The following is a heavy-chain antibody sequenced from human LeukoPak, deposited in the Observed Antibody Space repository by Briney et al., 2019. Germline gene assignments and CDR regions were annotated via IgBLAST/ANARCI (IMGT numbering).Heavy chain of an antibody. Sequence: ASVKVSCKASGYTFTDYYIHWVRQAPGQGLEWMAWMNPNSGGTSYAQKFQGRVTMTRDTSVSTAYMELSRLRFDDTAVYYCARNKEGKSLDYWGQGTLVTVSS. CDR3: ARNKEGKSLDY. J-gene: IGHJ4*02. V-gene: IGHV1-2*02. CDR2: MNPNSGGT. CDR1: GYTFTDYY.